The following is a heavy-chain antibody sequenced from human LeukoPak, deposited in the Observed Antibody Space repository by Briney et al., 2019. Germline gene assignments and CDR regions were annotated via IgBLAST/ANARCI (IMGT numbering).Heavy chain of an antibody. J-gene: IGHJ4*02. Sequence: SQTLSLTCAVSGGSISSADFYWSWIRQHPGTGLEWIGFIYYSGNAYYNPSLKSRVSISIDTSKNQFSLTLNSVTAADTAVYYCARGSDFFDYWGQGTLVTVSS. CDR1: GGSISSADFY. V-gene: IGHV4-31*11. CDR2: IYYSGNA. CDR3: ARGSDFFDY.